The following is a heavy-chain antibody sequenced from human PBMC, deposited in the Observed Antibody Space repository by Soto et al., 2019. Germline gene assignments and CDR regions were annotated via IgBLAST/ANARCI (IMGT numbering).Heavy chain of an antibody. Sequence: QLHLRESGPGLVKPSETLSLTCTVSGGSITSSSYYWGWIRQPPGKGLEWIGRIYYSGSTYYNPFLMSRVTISLDTSKNQSAMMLISVIAADTALSYCATQEVGWTYVYTVDPWVKGTLGTVSS. V-gene: IGHV4-39*01. CDR2: IYYSGST. D-gene: IGHD1-26*01. J-gene: IGHJ5*02. CDR1: GGSITSSSYY. CDR3: ATQEVGWTYVYTVDP.